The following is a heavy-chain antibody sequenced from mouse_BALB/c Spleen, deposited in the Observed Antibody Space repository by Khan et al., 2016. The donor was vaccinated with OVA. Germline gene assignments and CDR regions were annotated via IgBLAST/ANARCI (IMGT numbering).Heavy chain of an antibody. J-gene: IGHJ3*01. CDR3: AIRELYVICAY. Sequence: QVQLQQSGAELAKPGASVKMSCTASGYNFTTYWMHWLKQRPGQGLEWIGYIDPSTGYTEYNQKFKDKATFTTDKSSSSAYIQLISLTSVDSAVYYCAIRELYVICAYWGQGTLVTVSA. D-gene: IGHD2-12*01. CDR1: GYNFTTYW. CDR2: IDPSTGYT. V-gene: IGHV1-7*01.